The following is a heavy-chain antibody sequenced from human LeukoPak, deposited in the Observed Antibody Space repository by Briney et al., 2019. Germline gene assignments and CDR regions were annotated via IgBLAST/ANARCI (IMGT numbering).Heavy chain of an antibody. Sequence: ASVKVSCKASGYTFTSYDINWVRQATGQGLEWTGWMNPNSGNTGYAQKFQGRVTMTRNTSISTAYMELSSLRSEDTAVYYCARGRDSSGWEDAFDIWGQGTMVTVSS. CDR2: MNPNSGNT. CDR1: GYTFTSYD. CDR3: ARGRDSSGWEDAFDI. J-gene: IGHJ3*02. V-gene: IGHV1-8*01. D-gene: IGHD6-19*01.